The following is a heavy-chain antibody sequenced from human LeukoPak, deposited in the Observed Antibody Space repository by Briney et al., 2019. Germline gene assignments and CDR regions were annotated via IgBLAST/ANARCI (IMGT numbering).Heavy chain of an antibody. CDR2: IYYDGST. CDR1: GDAISRSSCY. Sequence: PSEILSLTCSVSGDAISRSSCYWGWIRQPPGEGLEWIGTIYYDGSTYHNPSLKSRVTISVEASKNQFSLKLRSVTAADTAVYYCTRDSQLEWFYLWGQGTLVTVSS. D-gene: IGHD3-10*01. CDR3: TRDSQLEWFYL. J-gene: IGHJ5*01. V-gene: IGHV4-39*07.